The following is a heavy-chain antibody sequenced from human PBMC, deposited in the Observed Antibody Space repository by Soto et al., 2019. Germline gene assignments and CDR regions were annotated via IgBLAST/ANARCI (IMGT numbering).Heavy chain of an antibody. D-gene: IGHD1-26*01. J-gene: IGHJ6*02. Sequence: QVQLVQSGAEVKKPGSSVKVSCKASGGTFSSYTISWVRQAPGQGLEWMGRIIPILGIANYAQKFQGRVPITADNSTITAYMGLSSLRIEDTAVYYCATERRSGGMDVWGQGTTVTVSS. V-gene: IGHV1-69*02. CDR2: IIPILGIA. CDR3: ATERRSGGMDV. CDR1: GGTFSSYT.